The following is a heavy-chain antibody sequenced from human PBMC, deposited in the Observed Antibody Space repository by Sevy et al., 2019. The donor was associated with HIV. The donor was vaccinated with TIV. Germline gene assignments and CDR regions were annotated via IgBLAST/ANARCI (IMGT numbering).Heavy chain of an antibody. CDR2: INPNSGGT. D-gene: IGHD4-17*01. J-gene: IGHJ4*02. CDR3: ARVIGDYWTVDY. V-gene: IGHV1-2*02. CDR1: GYTFTGYY. Sequence: ASVKVSCKASGYTFTGYYMHWVRQAPGQGLEWMGWINPNSGGTNYAQTFQGRVTMTRDTSISTAYMELSRLRSDDTAVYYCARVIGDYWTVDYWGQGTLVTFSS.